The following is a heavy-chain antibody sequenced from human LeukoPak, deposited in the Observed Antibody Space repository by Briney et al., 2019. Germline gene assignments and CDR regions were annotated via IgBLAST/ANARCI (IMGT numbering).Heavy chain of an antibody. Sequence: GGSLRLSCAASEFTFSSYSMNWVRQAPGKGLEWVSSISSSSSYIYYADSVKGRFTISRDNAKNSLYLQMNSLRAEDTAVYYCARESAVAGTDYWGQGTLVTVSS. V-gene: IGHV3-21*01. CDR1: EFTFSSYS. J-gene: IGHJ4*02. CDR3: ARESAVAGTDY. D-gene: IGHD6-19*01. CDR2: ISSSSSYI.